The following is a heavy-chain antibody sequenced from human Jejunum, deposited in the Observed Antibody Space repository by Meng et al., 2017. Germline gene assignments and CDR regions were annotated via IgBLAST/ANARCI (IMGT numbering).Heavy chain of an antibody. D-gene: IGHD3-22*01. CDR2: IHPNSGGT. CDR1: GYTFTDYY. J-gene: IGHJ4*02. V-gene: IGHV1-2*06. Sequence: ASVKVSCKASGYTFTDYYMHWVRQAPGQGLEWMGRIHPNSGGTNYAQMFQGRVTLTRDTSINTAYMDLSRLRSDDTAVYYCAREDYYDGSGYSSYYFDYWGQGTPVT. CDR3: AREDYYDGSGYSSYYFDY.